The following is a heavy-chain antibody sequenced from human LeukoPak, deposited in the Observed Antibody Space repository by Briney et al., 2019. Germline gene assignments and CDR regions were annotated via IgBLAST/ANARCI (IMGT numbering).Heavy chain of an antibody. CDR2: INPSGGST. D-gene: IGHD4-17*01. V-gene: IGHV1-46*01. J-gene: IGHJ4*02. Sequence: GASVKVSCKASGYTFTSYYMHWVRQAPGQGLEWMGIINPSGGSTSYAQKFQGRVTLTRDTSTSTVYMELSSLRSEDTAVYYCARPSPRYYFDYWGQGTLVTVSS. CDR3: ARPSPRYYFDY. CDR1: GYTFTSYY.